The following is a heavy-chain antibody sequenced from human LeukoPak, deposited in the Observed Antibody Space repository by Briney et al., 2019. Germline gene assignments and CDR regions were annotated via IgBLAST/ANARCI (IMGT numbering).Heavy chain of an antibody. CDR1: GGSFSGYY. CDR2: ITHSGST. CDR3: ARGPVIAAAGTVDY. V-gene: IGHV4-34*01. J-gene: IGHJ4*02. Sequence: SETLSLTCAVYGGSFSGYYWSWIRQPPGKGLEWIGEITHSGSTNYNPSLKSRVTISVDTSKNQFSLKLSSVTAADTAVYYCARGPVIAAAGTVDYWGQGTLVTVSS. D-gene: IGHD6-13*01.